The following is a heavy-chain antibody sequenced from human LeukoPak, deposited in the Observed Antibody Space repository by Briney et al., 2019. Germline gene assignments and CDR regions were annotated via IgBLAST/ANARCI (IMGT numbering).Heavy chain of an antibody. CDR1: GGSISSSSYY. J-gene: IGHJ6*02. Sequence: SETLSLTCTVSGGSISSSSYYWGWIRQPPGKGLEWIGSIYYSGSTYYNPSLKSRVTISVDTSKNQFSLKLSSVTAADTAVYYCARGIAADYGMDVWGQGTTVTVSS. D-gene: IGHD6-13*01. V-gene: IGHV4-39*07. CDR3: ARGIAADYGMDV. CDR2: IYYSGST.